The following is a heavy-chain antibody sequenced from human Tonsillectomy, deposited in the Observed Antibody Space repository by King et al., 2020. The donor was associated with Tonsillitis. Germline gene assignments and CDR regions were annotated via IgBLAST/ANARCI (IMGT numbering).Heavy chain of an antibody. D-gene: IGHD3-3*01. V-gene: IGHV3-23*04. CDR3: AKDVSAHTMTMFVEGGAFDI. J-gene: IGHJ3*02. CDR2: ISDSGGST. Sequence: VQLVESGGGLEQPGGSLRLSCAASGFSFSSYAMNWVRQDPGKGLEWVSGISDSGGSTYYADSVKGRFTISRDNSKNTLYLQMNSLRAEDTAVYYCAKDVSAHTMTMFVEGGAFDIWGQGTVVTVSS. CDR1: GFSFSSYA.